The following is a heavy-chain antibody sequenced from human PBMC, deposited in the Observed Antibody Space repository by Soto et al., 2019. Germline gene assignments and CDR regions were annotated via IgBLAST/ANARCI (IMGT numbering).Heavy chain of an antibody. D-gene: IGHD3-22*01. V-gene: IGHV4-30-2*02. CDR3: ARMNYYDTSGYPFDY. CDR1: GGSISSDTYS. J-gene: IGHJ4*02. CDR2: IHHSGTT. Sequence: SETLSLTCAVSGGSISSDTYSWSWIRQPPGKGLEWVGYIHHSGTTNYNPSLKSRVTMSADTSKNQFSLKLNSVTAADTAVYYCARMNYYDTSGYPFDYWGQGMMVTVS.